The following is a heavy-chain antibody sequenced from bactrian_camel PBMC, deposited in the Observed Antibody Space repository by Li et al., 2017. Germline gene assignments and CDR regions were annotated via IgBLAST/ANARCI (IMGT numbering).Heavy chain of an antibody. V-gene: IGHV3S53*01. D-gene: IGHD2*01. J-gene: IGHJ7*01. CDR1: EYDYTHHC. Sequence: QLVESGGGSVQAGGSLRLSCTASEYDYTHHCVGWYRQAPGNECELVSTISRQGVAFYGDLVKGRFTISRDAAKNTVILQMNSLKPEDSATYYCATGGSLSLWWFSGYGVDSWGEGTQVTVS. CDR2: ISRQGVA.